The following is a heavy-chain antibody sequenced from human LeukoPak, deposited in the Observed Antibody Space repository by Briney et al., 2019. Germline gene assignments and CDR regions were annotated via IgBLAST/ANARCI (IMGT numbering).Heavy chain of an antibody. CDR3: ARDYVYAFDY. CDR1: GFSFSSYI. V-gene: IGHV3-48*01. J-gene: IGHJ4*02. D-gene: IGHD2/OR15-2a*01. CDR2: ISGSGNAK. Sequence: GGSLRLSCAASGFSFSSYIMNWVRQAPGKGLEWVSYISGSGNAKHYTDSVKGRFTISRDNAKNALYLQMNSLRAEDTAVYFCARDYVYAFDYWGQGTLVTVSS.